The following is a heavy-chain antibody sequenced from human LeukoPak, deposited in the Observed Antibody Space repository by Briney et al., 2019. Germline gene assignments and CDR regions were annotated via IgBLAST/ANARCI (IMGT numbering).Heavy chain of an antibody. J-gene: IGHJ6*03. CDR2: IYTSGST. CDR1: GGSISSYY. V-gene: IGHV4-4*07. CDR3: ARAVPSGSPYYMDV. D-gene: IGHD1-26*01. Sequence: SETLSLTCTVSGGSISSYYWSWLRQPAGKGLEWIGRIYTSGSTNYNPSLKSRVTMSVDTSKNQFSLKLSSVTAADTAVYYCARAVPSGSPYYMDVWGKGTTVTVSS.